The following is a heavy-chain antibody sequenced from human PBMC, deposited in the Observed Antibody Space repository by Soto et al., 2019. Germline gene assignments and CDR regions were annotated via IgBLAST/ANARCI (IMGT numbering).Heavy chain of an antibody. V-gene: IGHV5-51*01. CDR1: GYSFNTYW. CDR2: IYPDDSDT. D-gene: IGHD3-22*01. CDR3: ARPGYYVSSGFFNFDH. Sequence: GESLKISCKASGYSFNTYWIGWVRQFPWKGLEWMGIIYPDDSDTRYSPSFQGQVTISADKSFTTVYLQWNSLKASDTAIYYCARPGYYVSSGFFNFDHWGQGTLVTVSS. J-gene: IGHJ4*02.